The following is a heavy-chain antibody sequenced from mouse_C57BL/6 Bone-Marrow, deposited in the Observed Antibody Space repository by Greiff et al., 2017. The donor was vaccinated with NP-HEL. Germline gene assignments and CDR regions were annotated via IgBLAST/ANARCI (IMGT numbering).Heavy chain of an antibody. Sequence: VKLLESGPGLVQPSPSLSISCTVSGFSLTSYGVHWVRQSPGKGLEWLGVIWSGGSTAYNAAFISRLSISKANSNTHAVFKMNSLKADDTAIYSCDRYDGNYGVSSAMDYWGQGTSVTVSS. J-gene: IGHJ4*01. CDR2: IWSGGST. D-gene: IGHD2-3*01. CDR1: GFSLTSYG. CDR3: DRYDGNYGVSSAMDY. V-gene: IGHV2-2*01.